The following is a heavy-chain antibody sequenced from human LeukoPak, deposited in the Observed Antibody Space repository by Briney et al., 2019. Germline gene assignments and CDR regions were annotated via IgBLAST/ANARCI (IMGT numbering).Heavy chain of an antibody. Sequence: GASVKVSCKASGSTFTCYYMHWVRPAPGQGLEWMGWINPNSGGTNYAQKFQGRVTMTRDTSISTAYMELSRLRSDDTAVYYCARVNPPLTTVTTFDYWGQGTLVTVSS. CDR1: GSTFTCYY. CDR3: ARVNPPLTTVTTFDY. CDR2: INPNSGGT. J-gene: IGHJ4*02. V-gene: IGHV1-2*02. D-gene: IGHD4-17*01.